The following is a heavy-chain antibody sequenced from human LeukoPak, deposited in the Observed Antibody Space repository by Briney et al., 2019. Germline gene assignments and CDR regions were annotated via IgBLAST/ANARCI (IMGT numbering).Heavy chain of an antibody. CDR3: VVASDALDL. D-gene: IGHD5-12*01. Sequence: SGGSLRLSCAASGFTFSLYWMYWVRQAPGKGLVWVSRIDSDGRTTDYADSLRGRFIISRDNSKNTLYLQMNSLKADDTAIYYCVVASDALDLWGQGTTVTVSS. CDR2: IDSDGRTT. J-gene: IGHJ3*01. V-gene: IGHV3-74*01. CDR1: GFTFSLYW.